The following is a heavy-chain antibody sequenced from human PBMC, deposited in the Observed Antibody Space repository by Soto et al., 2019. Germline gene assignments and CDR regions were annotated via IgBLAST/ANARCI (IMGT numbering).Heavy chain of an antibody. V-gene: IGHV5-51*01. CDR2: IYPGDSDT. J-gene: IGHJ6*02. Sequence: GESLKISCKGSGYTFTNYWIGWVRQMPGKGLEWMGIIYPGDSDTKYNPSFQGQVTISADKSITTTYLRWTSLKASDTAIYHCAASTFYYGMDVWGQGTTVTVSS. CDR3: AASTFYYGMDV. CDR1: GYTFTNYW.